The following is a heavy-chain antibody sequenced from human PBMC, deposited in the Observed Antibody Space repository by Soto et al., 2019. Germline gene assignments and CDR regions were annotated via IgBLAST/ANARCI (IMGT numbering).Heavy chain of an antibody. J-gene: IGHJ6*02. Sequence: WTWIRQHPGKGLEWIGYIYYSGSSYYNPSLRSRVTISVDTSKNQFSLKLSSVTAADTAVYYCAREGYYYSGMDVWGLGTTVTVSS. CDR3: AREGYYYSGMDV. CDR2: IYYSGSS. V-gene: IGHV4-31*02. D-gene: IGHD5-12*01.